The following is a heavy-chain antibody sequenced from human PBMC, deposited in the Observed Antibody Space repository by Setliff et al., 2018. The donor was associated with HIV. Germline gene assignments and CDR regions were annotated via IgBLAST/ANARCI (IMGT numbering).Heavy chain of an antibody. CDR2: IYYSGST. D-gene: IGHD3-22*01. Sequence: PSETLSLTCTVSGGSISSYYWSWIRQPPGKGLEWIGYIYYSGSTNYNPSLKSRVTISVDTSKNQFSLKLSSVTAADTAVYYCARDCTYYYDSSGYYGHAFDIWGQGTMVTVSS. CDR1: GGSISSYY. J-gene: IGHJ3*02. V-gene: IGHV4-59*01. CDR3: ARDCTYYYDSSGYYGHAFDI.